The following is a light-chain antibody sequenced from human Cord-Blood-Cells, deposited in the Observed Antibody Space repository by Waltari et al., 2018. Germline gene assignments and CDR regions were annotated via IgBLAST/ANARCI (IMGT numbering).Light chain of an antibody. CDR1: SRDVGGYNY. CDR3: SSYTSSSTWV. CDR2: DVS. V-gene: IGLV2-14*01. J-gene: IGLJ3*02. Sequence: QSALTQPASVSGSPGQSITISCTGTSRDVGGYNYVSWYQQHPGKAPKLMIYDVSKRPSGLSNRFSGSKSGNTASLTISGLQAEDEADYYCSSYTSSSTWVFGGGTKLTVL.